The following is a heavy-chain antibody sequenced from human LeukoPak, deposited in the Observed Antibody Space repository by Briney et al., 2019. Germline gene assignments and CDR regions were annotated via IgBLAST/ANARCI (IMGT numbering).Heavy chain of an antibody. D-gene: IGHD3-22*01. Sequence: ASVKVSCKASGGTFSSYAISWVRQAPGQGLEWMGRIIPILGIANYAQKLQGRVTITADKSTSTAYMELSSLRSEDTAVYYCARKYYDSSGYPYYFDYWGEGTLVTVSS. J-gene: IGHJ4*02. CDR3: ARKYYDSSGYPYYFDY. CDR2: IIPILGIA. V-gene: IGHV1-69*04. CDR1: GGTFSSYA.